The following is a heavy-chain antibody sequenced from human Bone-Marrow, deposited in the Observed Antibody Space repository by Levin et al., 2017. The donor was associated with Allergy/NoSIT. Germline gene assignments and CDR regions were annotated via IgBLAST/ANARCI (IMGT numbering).Heavy chain of an antibody. V-gene: IGHV3-23*01. CDR1: GFTFSSYA. CDR3: AKEPVSGGSCYFDY. Sequence: GESLKISCAASGFTFSSYAMSWVRQAPGKGLEWVSAISGSGGSTYYADSVKGRFTISRDNSKNTLYLQMNSLRAEDTAVYYCAKEPVSGGSCYFDYWGQGTLVTVSS. D-gene: IGHD2-15*01. J-gene: IGHJ4*02. CDR2: ISGSGGST.